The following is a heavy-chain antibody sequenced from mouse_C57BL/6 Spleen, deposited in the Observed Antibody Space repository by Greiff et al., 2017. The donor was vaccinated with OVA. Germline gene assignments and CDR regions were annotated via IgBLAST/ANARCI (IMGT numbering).Heavy chain of an antibody. CDR2: IYPGDGVT. Sequence: QVQLQQSGPELVKPGASVKISCKASGYAFSSSWMNWVKQRPGKGLEWIGRIYPGDGVTNYNGKFKGKATLTADKSSSTAYMQLSSLTSEDSAVYFCARDYGSSYWYFDVWGTGTTVTVSS. D-gene: IGHD1-1*01. V-gene: IGHV1-82*01. J-gene: IGHJ1*03. CDR3: ARDYGSSYWYFDV. CDR1: GYAFSSSW.